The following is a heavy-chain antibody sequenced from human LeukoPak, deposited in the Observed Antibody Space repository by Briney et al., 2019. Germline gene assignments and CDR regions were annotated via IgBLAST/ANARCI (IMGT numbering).Heavy chain of an antibody. D-gene: IGHD2/OR15-2a*01. CDR2: IYHSGST. V-gene: IGHV4-4*02. CDR1: GDSISSTNW. CDR3: ARREAIVILGRGAFDI. Sequence: PSGTLSLTCAVSGDSISSTNWWSWVRQPPGEGLEWIGEIYHSGSTNYNSSLKSRVIISVDKSKNQFSLNLDSVTAADTAVYYCARREAIVILGRGAFDIWGQGTMVTVSS. J-gene: IGHJ3*02.